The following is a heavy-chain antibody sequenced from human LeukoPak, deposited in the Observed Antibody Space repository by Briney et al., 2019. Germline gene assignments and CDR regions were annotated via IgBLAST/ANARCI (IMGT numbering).Heavy chain of an antibody. CDR2: ISYDGSNK. CDR1: GFTFSSYA. D-gene: IGHD4-17*01. CDR3: ARDTAKGYYYYYGMDV. Sequence: GRSLRLSCAAPGFTFSSYAMHWVRQAPGKGLEWVAVISYDGSNKYYADSVKGRFTISRDNSKNTLYLQMNSLRAEDTAVYYCARDTAKGYYYYYGMDVWGQGTTVTVSS. J-gene: IGHJ6*02. V-gene: IGHV3-30-3*01.